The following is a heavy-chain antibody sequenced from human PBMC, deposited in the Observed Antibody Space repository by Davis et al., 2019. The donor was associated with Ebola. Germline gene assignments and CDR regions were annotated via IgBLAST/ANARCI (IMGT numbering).Heavy chain of an antibody. CDR1: GYSISSGYY. Sequence: SETLSLTCTVSGYSISSGYYWGWIRQPPGKGLEWIGSIYHSGSTNYNPSLKSRVTISVDTSKNQFSLKLSSVTAADTAVYYCARSGYYYDSSGYYLVAFDIWGQGTMVTVSS. CDR3: ARSGYYYDSSGYYLVAFDI. D-gene: IGHD3-22*01. J-gene: IGHJ3*02. V-gene: IGHV4-38-2*02. CDR2: IYHSGST.